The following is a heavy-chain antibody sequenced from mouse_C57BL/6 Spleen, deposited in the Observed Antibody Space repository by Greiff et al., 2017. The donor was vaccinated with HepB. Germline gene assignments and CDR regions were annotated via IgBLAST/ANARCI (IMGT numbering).Heavy chain of an antibody. CDR1: GFTFSSYA. V-gene: IGHV5-9-1*02. D-gene: IGHD1-1*02. J-gene: IGHJ3*01. CDR2: ISSGGDYI. CDR3: TRDGGSSWFAY. Sequence: EVKLMESGEGLVKPGGSLKLSCAASGFTFSSYAMSWVRQTPEKRLEWVAYISSGGDYIYYADTVKGRFTISRDNARNTLYLQMSSLKSEDTAMYYCTRDGGSSWFAYWGQGTLVTVSA.